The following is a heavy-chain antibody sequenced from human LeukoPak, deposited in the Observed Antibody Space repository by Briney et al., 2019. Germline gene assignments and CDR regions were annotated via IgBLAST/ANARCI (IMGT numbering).Heavy chain of an antibody. CDR1: GFTFGNYW. V-gene: IGHV3-7*01. CDR2: IAADGRET. CDR3: AKDNWDLRDYAWFDS. J-gene: IGHJ5*01. Sequence: PGGSLRLSCAASGFTFGNYWMNWVRQAPGKRLEGVANIAADGRETYYVDSVKGRFTISRDNAKNSLHLQMNNVRLEDTAIYYCAKDNWDLRDYAWFDSWGQGTLVTVSS. D-gene: IGHD4-17*01.